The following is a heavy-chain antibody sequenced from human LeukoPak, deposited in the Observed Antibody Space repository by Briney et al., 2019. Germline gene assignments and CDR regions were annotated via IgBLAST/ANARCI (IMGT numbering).Heavy chain of an antibody. CDR1: GGSVSSSNW. Sequence: SGTLSLTCTISGGSVSSSNWWCWIRQPPGKVLEWIGEIYHNGNTGYNPSLKSRATISVDKSKNQFSLSLTSVTAADTAVYYCVRDTPGGSYGDYDYWGQGTLVTVSS. CDR2: IYHNGNT. CDR3: VRDTPGGSYGDYDY. V-gene: IGHV4-4*02. J-gene: IGHJ4*02. D-gene: IGHD4-17*01.